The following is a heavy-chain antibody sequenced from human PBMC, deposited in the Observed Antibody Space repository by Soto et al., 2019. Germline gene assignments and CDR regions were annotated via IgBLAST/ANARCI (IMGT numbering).Heavy chain of an antibody. CDR3: ARRMLSGLMFGSNFDY. CDR2: IRLDGSHT. Sequence: GGSLRLSCAASGFRLSDYWMHWVRQVPGKGLEWVARIRLDGSHTSYADSVKGRFTISRDNAKNSLYLQMNSLRAEDTAVYFCARRMLSGLMFGSNFDYWGLGTLVTVSS. D-gene: IGHD3-10*02. V-gene: IGHV3-7*01. CDR1: GFRLSDYW. J-gene: IGHJ4*02.